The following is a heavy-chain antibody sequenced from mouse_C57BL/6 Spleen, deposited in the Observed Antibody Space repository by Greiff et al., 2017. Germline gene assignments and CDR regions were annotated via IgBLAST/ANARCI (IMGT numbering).Heavy chain of an antibody. D-gene: IGHD1-1*01. CDR3: ARDYYGSSYRYFDV. CDR2: INPSNGGT. J-gene: IGHJ1*03. CDR1: GYTFTSYW. V-gene: IGHV1-53*01. Sequence: QVQLKQPGTELVKPGASVKLSCKASGYTFTSYWMHWVKQRPGQGLEWIGNINPSNGGTNYNEKFKSKATLTVDKSSSTAYMQLSSLTSEDSAVYYGARDYYGSSYRYFDVWGTGTTVTVSS.